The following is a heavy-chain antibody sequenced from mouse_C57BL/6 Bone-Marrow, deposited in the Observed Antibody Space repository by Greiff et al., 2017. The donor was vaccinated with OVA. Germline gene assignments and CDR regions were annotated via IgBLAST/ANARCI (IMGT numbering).Heavy chain of an antibody. J-gene: IGHJ3*01. D-gene: IGHD1-1*01. CDR1: GYTFTRYW. V-gene: IGHV1-7*01. CDR2: INPSSGYT. CDR3: ARRGYLLPEGFSY. Sequence: VQLQQSGAELAKPGASVKLSCKASGYTFTRYWMHWVNPRPGQGLEWIGYINPSSGYTKYNQKFKDKATLTADKSSSTAYMQLSSLTYEDSAVYYCARRGYLLPEGFSYWGQGTLVTVSA.